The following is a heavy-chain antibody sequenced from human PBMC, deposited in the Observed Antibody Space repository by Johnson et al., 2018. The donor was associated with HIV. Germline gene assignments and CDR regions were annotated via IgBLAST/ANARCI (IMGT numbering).Heavy chain of an antibody. J-gene: IGHJ3*01. CDR2: IDWTGGRG. V-gene: IGHV3-11*01. D-gene: IGHD3-3*01. Sequence: VQLVESGGDLVKPGGSLRLSCAASGFRVSSNYMSWVRPAPGKGLEWVYSIDWTGGRGGYVDYGKGRFPISRDNAKNFLYMEMNGLRADDTAVYYCAKDSTITIFGVVTSPYGFDVWGQGTMVTVS. CDR3: AKDSTITIFGVVTSPYGFDV. CDR1: GFRVSSNY.